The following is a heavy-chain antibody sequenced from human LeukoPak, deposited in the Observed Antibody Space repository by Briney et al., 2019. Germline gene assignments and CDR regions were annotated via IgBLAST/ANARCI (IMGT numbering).Heavy chain of an antibody. CDR1: GFTFSSYA. V-gene: IGHV3-30-3*01. J-gene: IGHJ4*02. Sequence: QPGGSLRLSCAASGFTFSSYAMHWVRQAPGKGLEWVAVISYDGSNKYYADSVKGRFTISRDNSKNTLYLQMNSLRAEDTAVYYCARDPSEYQLLVSRYFDYWGQGTLVTVSS. CDR3: ARDPSEYQLLVSRYFDY. D-gene: IGHD2-2*01. CDR2: ISYDGSNK.